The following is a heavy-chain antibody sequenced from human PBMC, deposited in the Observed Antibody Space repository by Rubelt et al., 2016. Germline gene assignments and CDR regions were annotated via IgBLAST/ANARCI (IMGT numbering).Heavy chain of an antibody. D-gene: IGHD2-21*02. CDR3: ARGVGTAAPCDY. J-gene: IGHJ4*02. V-gene: IGHV1-69*04. CDR1: GGTFSSYA. Sequence: QVQLVQSGAEVKKPGSSVKVSCKASGGTFSSYAISWVRQAPGQGLEWMGRIIPILGIANYAQKFQGRVTITADKSTGTADMGLSGLGSGDTAVYYCARGVGTAAPCDYWGQGTLVTVSS. CDR2: IIPILGIA.